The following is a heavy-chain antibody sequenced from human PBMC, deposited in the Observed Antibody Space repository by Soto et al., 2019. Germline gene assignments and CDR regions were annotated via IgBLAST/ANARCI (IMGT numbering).Heavy chain of an antibody. CDR3: AKDGFEDCGLDV. J-gene: IGHJ6*02. CDR2: ISYDGYFK. V-gene: IGHV3-30*18. CDR1: GFSFSSFA. Sequence: QVHLVESGGGVVQPGRSLRLSCAASGFSFSSFAMHWVRQTPGKGLEWVARISYDGYFKHYGDSVKGRFTISRDSSNSTVSLQMNSLRLEDTAIYYCAKDGFEDCGLDVWGQGTMVTVSS. D-gene: IGHD2-21*02.